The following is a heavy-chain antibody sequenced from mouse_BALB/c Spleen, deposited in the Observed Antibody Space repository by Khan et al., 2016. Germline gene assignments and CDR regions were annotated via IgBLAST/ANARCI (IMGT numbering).Heavy chain of an antibody. CDR2: IHYSGNT. CDR3: ARSDFYRYADAMDY. J-gene: IGHJ4*01. Sequence: EVQLQESGPDLVKPSQSLSLTCTVSGYSITSGYSWQWIRQFPGNKLEWMGYIHYSGNTNYNPSLKSRISITRDTSKNQFFLQLNSVTTEDTATYFCARSDFYRYADAMDYWGQGMSVTVSS. D-gene: IGHD2-14*01. CDR1: GYSITSGYS. V-gene: IGHV3-1*02.